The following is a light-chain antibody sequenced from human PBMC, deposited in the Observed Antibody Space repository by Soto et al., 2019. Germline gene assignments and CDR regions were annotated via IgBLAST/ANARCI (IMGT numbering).Light chain of an antibody. Sequence: DIQMTQSPSSLSASVGDRVTITCQASQDISNYLNWYQQKPGKAPKLLIYDASNLETGVPSRFSGSGSWTDFTFTISSLQPEDIATYYWQQYDNLPLTFGGGTKVEIK. J-gene: IGKJ4*01. CDR3: QQYDNLPLT. CDR1: QDISNY. CDR2: DAS. V-gene: IGKV1-33*01.